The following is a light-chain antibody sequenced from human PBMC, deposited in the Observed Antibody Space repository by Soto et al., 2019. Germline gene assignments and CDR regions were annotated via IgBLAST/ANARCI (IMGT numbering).Light chain of an antibody. CDR2: DAS. V-gene: IGKV1-5*01. J-gene: IGKJ1*01. CDR3: QQYNSYSRWT. Sequence: DIQMTQSPSTLSASVGDRVTITCRASQSISSWLAWYQQKPGKAPKLLIYDASSLESGVPLRFSGSGSGTEFTLTISSLQPDDFATYYCQQYNSYSRWTFGQGTKVEIK. CDR1: QSISSW.